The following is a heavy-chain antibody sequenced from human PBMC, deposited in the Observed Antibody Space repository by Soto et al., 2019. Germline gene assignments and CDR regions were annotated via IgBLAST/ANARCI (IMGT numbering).Heavy chain of an antibody. CDR1: GGSISSGGYY. Sequence: SETLSLTCPVSGGSISSGGYYWNWIRQHPGKGLEWIGYIYYSGSTYYNPSLKSRVTISVDTSKNQFSLNLSSVTAADTAVYYCARAPLNWGQGTLVPVSS. J-gene: IGHJ4*02. CDR3: ARAPLN. V-gene: IGHV4-31*03. CDR2: IYYSGST.